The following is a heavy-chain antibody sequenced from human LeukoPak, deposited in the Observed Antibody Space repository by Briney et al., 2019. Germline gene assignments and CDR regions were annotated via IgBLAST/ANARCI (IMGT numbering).Heavy chain of an antibody. J-gene: IGHJ4*02. D-gene: IGHD5-12*01. Sequence: PGRSLRLSCAASGFTFSSYGMHGVRQALGKGLEWVAVIWYDGSNKYYADSVKGRFTISRDNSKNTLYLQMNSLRAEDTAVYYCARDPRHSGYDNFDYWGQGTLVTVSS. CDR3: ARDPRHSGYDNFDY. V-gene: IGHV3-33*01. CDR2: IWYDGSNK. CDR1: GFTFSSYG.